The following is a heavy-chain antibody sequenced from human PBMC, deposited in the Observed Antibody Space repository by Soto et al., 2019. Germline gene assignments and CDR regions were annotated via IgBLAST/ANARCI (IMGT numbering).Heavy chain of an antibody. CDR1: GGSFSGYY. CDR3: ARPLGLGGMDV. CDR2: INHSGST. Sequence: SETLSLTCAVYGGSFSGYYWSWIRQPPGKGLEWIGEINHSGSTNYNPSLKSRVTISVDTSKNQFSLKLSSVTAAYTAVYYCARPLGLGGMDVWGQGTTVTVSS. D-gene: IGHD7-27*01. V-gene: IGHV4-34*01. J-gene: IGHJ6*02.